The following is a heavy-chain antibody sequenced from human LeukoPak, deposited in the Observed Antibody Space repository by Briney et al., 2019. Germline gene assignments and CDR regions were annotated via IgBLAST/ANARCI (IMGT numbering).Heavy chain of an antibody. CDR1: GGSVSSGSYY. V-gene: IGHV4-61*01. CDR3: ATYSSGWYGGADY. Sequence: PSETLSLTCTVSGGSVSSGSYYWSWIRQPPGKGLEWIGYIYYSGSTNYNPSLKSRVTISVDTSKNQFSLKLSSVTAADTAVYYCATYSSGWYGGADYWGQGTLVTVSS. CDR2: IYYSGST. D-gene: IGHD6-19*01. J-gene: IGHJ4*02.